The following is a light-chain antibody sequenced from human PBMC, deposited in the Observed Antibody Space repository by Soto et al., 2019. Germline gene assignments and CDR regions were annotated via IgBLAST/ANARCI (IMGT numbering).Light chain of an antibody. V-gene: IGKV3-20*01. CDR3: QHYGRSPS. J-gene: IGKJ1*01. CDR1: QIIGSAY. CDR2: GAS. Sequence: ETTLTQSPDTLSLSPGEGATLSCRASQIIGSAYLAWYQQKPGQAPRLLIFGASTRATGTPHRFSGSGSGTDFTLTIGALESEDVAVYYCQHYGRSPSFGQGTKLEIK.